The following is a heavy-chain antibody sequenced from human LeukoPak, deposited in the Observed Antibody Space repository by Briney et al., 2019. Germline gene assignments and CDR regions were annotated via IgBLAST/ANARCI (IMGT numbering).Heavy chain of an antibody. CDR3: ARSTTVVTPYDY. CDR1: GYTFTSYA. D-gene: IGHD4-23*01. Sequence: SVKVSCKASGYTFTSYAISWVRQAPGQGLEWMGRIIPILGIANYAQKFQGRVTITADKSTSTAYMELSSLRSEDTAVYYCARSTTVVTPYDYWGQGTLVTVSS. CDR2: IIPILGIA. V-gene: IGHV1-69*04. J-gene: IGHJ4*02.